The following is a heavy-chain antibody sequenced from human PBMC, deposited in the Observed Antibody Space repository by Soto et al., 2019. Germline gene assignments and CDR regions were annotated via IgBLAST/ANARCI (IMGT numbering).Heavy chain of an antibody. V-gene: IGHV3-7*01. CDR2: IKQDGSEK. CDR1: GFTFSSYW. CDR3: ARKGVGFTIFEAGVPSEGTLELDY. D-gene: IGHD3-9*01. J-gene: IGHJ4*02. Sequence: GGSLRLSCAASGFTFSSYWMSWVRQAPGKGLEWVANIKQDGSEKYYVDSVKGRFTISRDNAKNSLYLQMNSLRAEDTAVYYCARKGVGFTIFEAGVPSEGTLELDYWGQGTLVTVSS.